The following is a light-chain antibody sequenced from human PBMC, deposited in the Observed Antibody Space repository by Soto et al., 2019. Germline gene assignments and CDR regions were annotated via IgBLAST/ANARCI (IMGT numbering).Light chain of an antibody. J-gene: IGLJ1*01. Sequence: QSALTQPASVSGSPGQSITISCTGTSSDVGDYNYVSWYQQVPGNAPTVMIYEVSNRPSGVSNRFSVSKSGITASLTISGLQAEDEADYYCSSYTSSSTYVFGTGTKLTVL. CDR2: EVS. CDR3: SSYTSSSTYV. CDR1: SSDVGDYNY. V-gene: IGLV2-14*01.